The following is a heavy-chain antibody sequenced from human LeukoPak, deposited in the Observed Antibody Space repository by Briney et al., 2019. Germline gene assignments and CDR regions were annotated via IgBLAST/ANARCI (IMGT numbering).Heavy chain of an antibody. Sequence: GASVKVSCKVSGYTLTELSMHWVRQAPGKGLEWMGGFDPEDGETIYAQKFQGRVTMTEDTSTDTAYMELSSLRSEDTAVYYCATGLPGALRPLLSYWGQGTLVTVSS. V-gene: IGHV1-24*01. CDR3: ATGLPGALRPLLSY. D-gene: IGHD2-21*02. J-gene: IGHJ4*02. CDR2: FDPEDGET. CDR1: GYTLTELS.